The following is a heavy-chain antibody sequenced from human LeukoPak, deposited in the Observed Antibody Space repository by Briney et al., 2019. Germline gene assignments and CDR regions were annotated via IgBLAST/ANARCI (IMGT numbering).Heavy chain of an antibody. J-gene: IGHJ4*02. CDR2: ISGSGGST. D-gene: IGHD6-19*01. CDR1: GFTFSSYA. Sequence: GGSLRLSCAASGFTFSSYAMSWVRQAPGKGLEWVSAISGSGGSTYYADSVKDRFTISRDNSKNTLYLQMNSLRAEDTAVYYCATEISLDSGWYPLDYWGQGTLVTVSS. CDR3: ATEISLDSGWYPLDY. V-gene: IGHV3-23*01.